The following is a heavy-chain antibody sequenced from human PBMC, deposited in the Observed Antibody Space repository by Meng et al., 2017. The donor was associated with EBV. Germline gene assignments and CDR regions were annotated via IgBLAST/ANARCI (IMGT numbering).Heavy chain of an antibody. Sequence: VRVGGAWADVEKPGDSVKVSCKDSGSTFTGYYIHWVRQPPGQGLEWRGRINPNSGGTNYAQKFQGRVTMTRDTSISTAYMELSRLRSDDTAVYYCARVGIAVAGTGDYWGQGTLVTVSS. CDR3: ARVGIAVAGTGDY. J-gene: IGHJ4*02. D-gene: IGHD6-19*01. V-gene: IGHV1-2*06. CDR2: INPNSGGT. CDR1: GSTFTGYY.